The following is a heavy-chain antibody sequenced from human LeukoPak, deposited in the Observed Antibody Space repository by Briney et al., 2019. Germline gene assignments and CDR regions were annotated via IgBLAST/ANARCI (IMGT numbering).Heavy chain of an antibody. D-gene: IGHD4/OR15-4a*01. Sequence: PGGSLRLSCAASGFIFSDYGMHWVRQAPDKGLEWVAFIRYDGSRKYYADSVKGRFTISRDNSKNTLYLQMNSLRAEDTAMYYCAKFSLNMVNDAFDIWGQGTMVSVSS. CDR2: IRYDGSRK. CDR3: AKFSLNMVNDAFDI. V-gene: IGHV3-30*02. J-gene: IGHJ3*02. CDR1: GFIFSDYG.